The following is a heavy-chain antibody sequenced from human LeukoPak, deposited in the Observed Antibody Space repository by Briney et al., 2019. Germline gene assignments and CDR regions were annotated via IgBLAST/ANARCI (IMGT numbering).Heavy chain of an antibody. D-gene: IGHD1-1*01. V-gene: IGHV3-11*01. Sequence: GGSLRLSCAASGFTFSDYYMSWIRQAPGKGLEWVSYISSSGSTIYYADSVKGRFTISRDNAKNSLYLQMNSLRAEDTAAYYCARSPHNWNGEDYYYYMDVWGKGTTVTVSS. CDR1: GFTFSDYY. CDR3: ARSPHNWNGEDYYYYMDV. J-gene: IGHJ6*03. CDR2: ISSSGSTI.